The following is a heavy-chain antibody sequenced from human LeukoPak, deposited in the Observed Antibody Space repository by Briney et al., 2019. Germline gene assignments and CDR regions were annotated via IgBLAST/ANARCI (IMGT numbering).Heavy chain of an antibody. CDR1: GYTFTSYG. D-gene: IGHD6-13*01. Sequence: ASVKVSCKASGYTFTSYGISWVRQAPGQAREWMGWISAYNGNTNYAQKLQGRVTMTTDTSKSTAYMELRSLRADDTAVYYCARDSWIAAKLNDAFDIWGQGTMVTVSS. V-gene: IGHV1-18*01. J-gene: IGHJ3*02. CDR2: ISAYNGNT. CDR3: ARDSWIAAKLNDAFDI.